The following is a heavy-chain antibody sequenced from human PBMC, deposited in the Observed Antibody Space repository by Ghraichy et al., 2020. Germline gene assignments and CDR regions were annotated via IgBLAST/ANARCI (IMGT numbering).Heavy chain of an antibody. V-gene: IGHV3-23*01. CDR3: AKKSPAYCGADCSLDF. CDR1: GFTFSNSA. D-gene: IGHD2-21*02. CDR2: ISNGGSTS. Sequence: GESLNISCAASGFTFSNSAMTWVRQAPGKGLEWVSSISNGGSTSDYADSVKGRFTISRDNAKNTLYLQMNSVRAEDTALYYCAKKSPAYCGADCSLDFWGQGTLVTVSA. J-gene: IGHJ4*02.